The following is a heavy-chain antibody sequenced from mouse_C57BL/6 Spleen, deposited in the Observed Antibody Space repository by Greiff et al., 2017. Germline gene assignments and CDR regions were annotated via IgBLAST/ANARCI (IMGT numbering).Heavy chain of an antibody. J-gene: IGHJ1*03. Sequence: QVQLQQPGTELVQPAASVKLSCKASGYTFTSYWMHWVQQTPGQGLEWIGNINPSNGATNYNDKIKSKATRTVDKSSRTAYMQRSSLKSEDSAGCYCARWGYGNWYFDVWGRGTTVTVSS. V-gene: IGHV1-53*01. CDR3: ARWGYGNWYFDV. CDR1: GYTFTSYW. D-gene: IGHD2-10*02. CDR2: INPSNGAT.